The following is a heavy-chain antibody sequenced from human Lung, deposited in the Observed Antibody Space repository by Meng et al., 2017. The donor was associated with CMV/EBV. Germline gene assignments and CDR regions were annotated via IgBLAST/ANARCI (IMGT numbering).Heavy chain of an antibody. CDR2: ISGSGGST. CDR3: AKGDIDSSGWYYYYYGMDV. J-gene: IGHJ6*02. Sequence: FSSYAMSWVRQAPGKGLEWVSAISGSGGSTYYADSVKGRFTISRDNSKNTLYLQMNRLRAEDTAVYYCAKGDIDSSGWYYYYYGMDVWGQGTMVTVSS. V-gene: IGHV3-23*01. D-gene: IGHD6-19*01. CDR1: FSSYA.